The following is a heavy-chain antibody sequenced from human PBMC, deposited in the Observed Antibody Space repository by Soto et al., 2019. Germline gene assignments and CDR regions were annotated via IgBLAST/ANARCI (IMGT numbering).Heavy chain of an antibody. CDR1: GYTFTSYA. D-gene: IGHD6-19*01. J-gene: IGHJ3*02. CDR3: CGPYSSGWAAFDI. CDR2: INAGNGNT. Sequence: ASVKVSCKASGYTFTSYAMHWVRQAPGQRLEWMGWINAGNGNTKYSQKFQGRVTITRDTSASTAYMELSSLRSEDTAVYYCCGPYSSGWAAFDIWGQGTMVTVS. V-gene: IGHV1-3*01.